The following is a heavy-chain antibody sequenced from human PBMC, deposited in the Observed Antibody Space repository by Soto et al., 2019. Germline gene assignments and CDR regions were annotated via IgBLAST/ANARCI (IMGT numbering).Heavy chain of an antibody. CDR2: ISYDGSNK. J-gene: IGHJ3*02. CDR1: GFTFSSYG. V-gene: IGHV3-30*03. D-gene: IGHD6-19*01. CDR3: ARDRLRAGGLVPIALDAFDT. Sequence: GGSLRLSCAASGFTFSSYGMHWVRQAPGKGLEWVAVISYDGSNKKYVASVKGRFTISRDTSRNTLYLQMNLLRAEDTAVFYCARDRLRAGGLVPIALDAFDTWGQGTMVTVSS.